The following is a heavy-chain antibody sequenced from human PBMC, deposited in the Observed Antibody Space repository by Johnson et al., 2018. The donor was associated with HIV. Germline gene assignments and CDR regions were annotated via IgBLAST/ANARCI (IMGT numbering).Heavy chain of an antibody. Sequence: QVQLVESGGGLVKPGGSLRLSCAASGFTFSDYYMSWIRQAPGKGLEWVSYISSCGSTIYYADSVKGRFTISRDNAKNSLYLQMNSLRAEDTALYYCAKAFLEDPSDAFDIWGQGTMVSVSS. CDR2: ISSCGSTI. V-gene: IGHV3-11*01. J-gene: IGHJ3*02. CDR3: AKAFLEDPSDAFDI. CDR1: GFTFSDYY. D-gene: IGHD2/OR15-2a*01.